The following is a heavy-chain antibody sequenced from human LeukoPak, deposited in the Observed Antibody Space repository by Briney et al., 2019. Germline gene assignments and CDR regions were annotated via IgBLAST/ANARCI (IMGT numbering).Heavy chain of an antibody. Sequence: GGSLRLSCAASGFTFSRYSMSWIRQAPGKGLEWVSYISSSSSYTDYADSVKGRFTISRDNAKNSLNLQMNSLRAEDTAVYYCARDSGYSGYSDYWGQGTLVTVSS. D-gene: IGHD5-12*01. CDR3: ARDSGYSGYSDY. CDR2: ISSSSSYT. J-gene: IGHJ4*02. V-gene: IGHV3-21*05. CDR1: GFTFSRYS.